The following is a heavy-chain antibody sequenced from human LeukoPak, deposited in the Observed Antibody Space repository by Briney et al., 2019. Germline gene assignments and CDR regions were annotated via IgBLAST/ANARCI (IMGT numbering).Heavy chain of an antibody. Sequence: ASVKVSCKVSGYTLTELSMHWVRQAPGKGLEWMGGFDPEDGETIYAQKFQGRVTMTEDTSTDTAYMELSSLRSEDTAVYYCATALTITGTPNYCYYMDVWGKGTTVTVSS. V-gene: IGHV1-24*01. CDR3: ATALTITGTPNYCYYMDV. CDR1: GYTLTELS. J-gene: IGHJ6*03. D-gene: IGHD1-20*01. CDR2: FDPEDGET.